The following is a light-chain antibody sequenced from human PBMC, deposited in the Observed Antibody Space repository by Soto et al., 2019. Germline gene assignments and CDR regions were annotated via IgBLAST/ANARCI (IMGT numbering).Light chain of an antibody. J-gene: IGKJ5*01. Sequence: EIVMTQSPATLSVSQGERATLSCRASQSVSSNLAWYQQKPGQAPRLLIYGASTRATGIPARFSGSGSGTEFTLTISSLQSEDFAVYCCQQYNNWPIAFGQGTRLEI. CDR2: GAS. CDR1: QSVSSN. CDR3: QQYNNWPIA. V-gene: IGKV3-15*01.